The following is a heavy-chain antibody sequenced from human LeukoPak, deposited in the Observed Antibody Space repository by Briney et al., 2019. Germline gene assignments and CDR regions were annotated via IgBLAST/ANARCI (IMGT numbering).Heavy chain of an antibody. Sequence: ASVKVSCKASGYTFTNFGISWVRQAPGQGLEWMGGISAYNGNTNYAQRLQGRVTMTTDTSTSTAYMELRSLRSDDTAVYYCARDHDYGDYNTQDLFVYWGQGTLVTVSS. CDR3: ARDHDYGDYNTQDLFVY. D-gene: IGHD4-17*01. J-gene: IGHJ4*02. CDR2: ISAYNGNT. CDR1: GYTFTNFG. V-gene: IGHV1-18*01.